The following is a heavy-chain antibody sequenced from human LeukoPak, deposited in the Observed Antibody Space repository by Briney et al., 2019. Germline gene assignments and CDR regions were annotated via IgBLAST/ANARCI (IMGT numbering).Heavy chain of an antibody. Sequence: SETLSLTCTVHGGSFSGYYWSWVRQSPGKGLEWIGEVNNSGNTKSNASLKSRVTVSLDKSESQLSLRLSSVTAADTAVYYCARTRGNSYGERASFDLWGQGSLVTVSS. D-gene: IGHD5-18*01. J-gene: IGHJ4*02. CDR3: ARTRGNSYGERASFDL. CDR1: GGSFSGYY. CDR2: VNNSGNT. V-gene: IGHV4-34*01.